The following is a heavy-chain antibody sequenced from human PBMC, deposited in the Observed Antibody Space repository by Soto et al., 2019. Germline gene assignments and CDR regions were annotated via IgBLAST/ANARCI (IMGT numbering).Heavy chain of an antibody. CDR1: GFTFSSYG. V-gene: IGHV3-30*18. J-gene: IGHJ6*02. CDR2: ISYDGSNK. D-gene: IGHD5-18*01. CDR3: AKDGGYSYGSIGLPYGMDV. Sequence: LRLSCAASGFTFSSYGMHWVRQAPGKGLEWVAVISYDGSNKYYADSVKGRFTISRDNSKNTLYLQMNSLRAEDTAVYYCAKDGGYSYGSIGLPYGMDVWGQGTTVTVSS.